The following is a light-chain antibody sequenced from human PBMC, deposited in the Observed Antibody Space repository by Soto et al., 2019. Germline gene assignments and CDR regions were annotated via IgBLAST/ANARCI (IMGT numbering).Light chain of an antibody. CDR3: QQYNSNFFT. CDR1: ESLGSW. V-gene: IGKV1-5*03. J-gene: IGKJ3*01. Sequence: DIQMTQSPSTLSASVGDRVIITCRASESLGSWLAWYQQKPGKAPKLLIYQASSLESGVPSRFSGSGSGTEFTLSISSLQPDDFATYYCQQYNSNFFTFGPGTRVDIK. CDR2: QAS.